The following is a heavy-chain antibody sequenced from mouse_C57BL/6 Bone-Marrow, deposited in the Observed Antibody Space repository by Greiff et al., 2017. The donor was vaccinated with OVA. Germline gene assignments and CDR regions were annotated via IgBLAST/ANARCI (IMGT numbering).Heavy chain of an antibody. CDR2: IHPNSGST. J-gene: IGHJ3*01. CDR1: GYTFTSYW. D-gene: IGHD1-1*01. CDR3: ASHYYGSSYGFAY. V-gene: IGHV1-64*01. Sequence: VQLQQPGAELVKPGASVKLSCKASGYTFTSYWMHWVKQRPGQGLEWIGMIHPNSGSTNYNEKFKSKATLTVDKSSSTAYMQLSSLTSEDSAVYYCASHYYGSSYGFAYWGQGTLVTVSA.